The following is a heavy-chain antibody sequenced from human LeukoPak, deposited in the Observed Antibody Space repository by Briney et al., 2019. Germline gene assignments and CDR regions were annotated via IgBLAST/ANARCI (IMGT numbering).Heavy chain of an antibody. Sequence: PSETLSLTCTVSGYSISSGYYWGWIRQPPGKGLEWIGSIYHSGSTYYNPSLKSRVTISVDTSKNQFSLKLSSVTAADMAVYYCARLSGHTYSFGWSSEDYWGQGTLVTVSS. CDR1: GYSISSGYY. V-gene: IGHV4-38-2*02. CDR2: IYHSGST. D-gene: IGHD6-19*01. J-gene: IGHJ4*02. CDR3: ARLSGHTYSFGWSSEDY.